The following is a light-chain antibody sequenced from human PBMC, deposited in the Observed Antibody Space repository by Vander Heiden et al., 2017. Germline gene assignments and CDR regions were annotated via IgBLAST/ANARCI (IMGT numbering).Light chain of an antibody. CDR1: QTIRNY. CDR2: GAS. CDR3: QQTYKSPPLT. V-gene: IGKV1-39*01. Sequence: DIQMTQSPSSLSASVGDRVTITCRASQTIRNYLNWYQQKPGRAPKVLIYGASNLQSGVPSRFSGSGSGTDFTLTISGPQPEDFATYYCQQTYKSPPLTFGGGTKVEIK. J-gene: IGKJ4*01.